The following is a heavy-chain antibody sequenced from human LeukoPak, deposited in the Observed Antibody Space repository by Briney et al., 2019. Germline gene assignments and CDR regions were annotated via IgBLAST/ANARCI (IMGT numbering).Heavy chain of an antibody. CDR1: GFTFDDYA. Sequence: GGSLRLSCAASGFTFDDYAMHWVRQAPGKGLEWVSLISGDGGSTYYADSVKGRFTISRDNAKNSLYLQMNSLRAEDTAVYYCARGSEYYYGSGGPYYYGMDVWGQGTTVTVSS. CDR3: ARGSEYYYGSGGPYYYGMDV. V-gene: IGHV3-43*02. CDR2: ISGDGGST. D-gene: IGHD3-10*01. J-gene: IGHJ6*02.